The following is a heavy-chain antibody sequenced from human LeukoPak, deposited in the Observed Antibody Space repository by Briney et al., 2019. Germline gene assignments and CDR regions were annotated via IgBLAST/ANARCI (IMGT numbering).Heavy chain of an antibody. CDR1: GFTVSSNS. V-gene: IGHV3-53*01. CDR3: ARVIYDFWSGYSSYFDY. J-gene: IGHJ4*02. CDR2: IYSGAST. D-gene: IGHD3-3*01. Sequence: GGSLRLCCAASGFTVSSNSMSWVRQAPGKGLEWVSVIYSGASTYYADSVKGRFTISRDNSKNTLYLQMNSLRAEDTAVYYCARVIYDFWSGYSSYFDYWGQGTLVTVSS.